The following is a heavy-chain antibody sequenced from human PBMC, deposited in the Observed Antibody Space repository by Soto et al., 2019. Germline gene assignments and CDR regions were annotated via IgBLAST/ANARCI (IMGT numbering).Heavy chain of an antibody. V-gene: IGHV4-31*03. D-gene: IGHD1-1*01. CDR2: IYYTGNT. CDR1: GGSISSGGTGSY. Sequence: QEQLQESGPGLVKPSQTLSLTCTVSGGSISSGGTGSYWTWIRQLPGKGLEWIGYIYYTGNTYYNPSLKSRPTISIDTSENQFSLKLTSVTAADTAVYFCASGHDAYKVRYWGQGTLVTVSS. J-gene: IGHJ4*02. CDR3: ASGHDAYKVRY.